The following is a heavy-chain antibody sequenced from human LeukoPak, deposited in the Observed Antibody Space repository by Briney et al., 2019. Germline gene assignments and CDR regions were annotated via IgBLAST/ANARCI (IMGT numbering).Heavy chain of an antibody. CDR2: IKEDGSET. CDR1: GFTFSSYW. D-gene: IGHD3-10*01. V-gene: IGHV3-7*01. CDR3: AGDYYYGSGIFDP. Sequence: SGGSLRLSCEPSGFTFSSYWMTWVRQAPGKGLEWVAHIKEDGSETQYVDSVKGRFIISRDNAQNSLHLQMNSLRDEDTAVYYCAGDYYYGSGIFDPWGQGTLVTVSS. J-gene: IGHJ5*02.